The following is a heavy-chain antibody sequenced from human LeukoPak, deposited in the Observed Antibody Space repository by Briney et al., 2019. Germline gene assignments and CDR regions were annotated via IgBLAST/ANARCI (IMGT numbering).Heavy chain of an antibody. J-gene: IGHJ6*02. D-gene: IGHD2-2*02. Sequence: PGRSLRLSCAASGFTFDDYAMHWVRQAPGKGLEWVSGISWNSGSIGYADSVKGRFTISRDNAKNSLYLQMNSLRAEDTALYYCAKGRSIVVVPAAIGYYYGMDVWGQGTTVTVSS. CDR3: AKGRSIVVVPAAIGYYYGMDV. CDR1: GFTFDDYA. CDR2: ISWNSGSI. V-gene: IGHV3-9*01.